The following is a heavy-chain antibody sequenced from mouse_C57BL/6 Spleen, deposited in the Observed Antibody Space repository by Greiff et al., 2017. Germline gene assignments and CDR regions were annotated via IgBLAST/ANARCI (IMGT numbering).Heavy chain of an antibody. D-gene: IGHD1-1*01. CDR3: ARGYYGSSGYFDV. V-gene: IGHV1-64*01. Sequence: VQLQQSGAELVKPGASVKLSCKASGYTFTSYWMHWVQQRPGQGLEWIGMIHPNSGSTNYNEKFKSKATMTVDKSSSTAYMQLSSLTSEDSAVYYCARGYYGSSGYFDVWGTGTTVTVSS. CDR2: IHPNSGST. CDR1: GYTFTSYW. J-gene: IGHJ1*03.